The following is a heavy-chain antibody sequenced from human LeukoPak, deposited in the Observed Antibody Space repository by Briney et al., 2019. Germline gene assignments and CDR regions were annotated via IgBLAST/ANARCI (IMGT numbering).Heavy chain of an antibody. CDR2: IYYSGST. CDR3: ARHRITMVRGVIMENWFDP. Sequence: SQTLSLTCTVSGGSISSGDYYWSWIRQPPGKGLEWIGYIYYSGSTYYNPSLKSRVTISVDTPKNQLPLKLSSVTAAHTAVYYCARHRITMVRGVIMENWFDPWGQGTLVTVSS. J-gene: IGHJ5*02. CDR1: GGSISSGDYY. V-gene: IGHV4-30-4*08. D-gene: IGHD3-10*01.